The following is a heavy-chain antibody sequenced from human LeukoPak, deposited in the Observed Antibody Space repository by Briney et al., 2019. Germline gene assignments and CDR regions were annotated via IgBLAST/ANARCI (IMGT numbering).Heavy chain of an antibody. J-gene: IGHJ3*02. CDR2: ISGSGGST. CDR3: ASGSGWVGDAFDI. D-gene: IGHD6-19*01. CDR1: GFTFSSYW. Sequence: GGSLRLSCAASGFTFSSYWMSWVRQAPGKGLEWVSAISGSGGSTYYADSVKGRFTISRDNSKNTLYLQMNSLKASDTAMYYCASGSGWVGDAFDIWGQGTMVTVSS. V-gene: IGHV3-23*01.